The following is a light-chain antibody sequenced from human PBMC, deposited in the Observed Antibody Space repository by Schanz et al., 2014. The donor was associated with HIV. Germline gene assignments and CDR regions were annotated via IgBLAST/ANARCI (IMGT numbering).Light chain of an antibody. J-gene: IGLJ1*01. CDR1: SSDVGSYNL. CDR2: DVT. CDR3: SSHSSEGSPYV. V-gene: IGLV2-14*02. Sequence: QSALTQPASVSGSPGQSITISCTGTSSDVGSYNLVSWYQQHPGKAPKLMIYDVTHRPSGISSRFSGSKSGNTASLTISGLQAEDEADYYCSSHSSEGSPYVIGTGTKLTVL.